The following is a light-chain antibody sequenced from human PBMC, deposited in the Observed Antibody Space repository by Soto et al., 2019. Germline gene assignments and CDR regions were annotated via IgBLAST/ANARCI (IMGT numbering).Light chain of an antibody. V-gene: IGKV1-27*01. Sequence: DIQMTQSPSSLSASVGDRVTITCRASQGISNYLAWYQQKPGKVPKLLIYAASTLQSGVPSRFSGSGSGTDFTLSISSLQAEDVATYYCQKYNSAPRTFRQGTKVEIK. CDR1: QGISNY. J-gene: IGKJ1*01. CDR3: QKYNSAPRT. CDR2: AAS.